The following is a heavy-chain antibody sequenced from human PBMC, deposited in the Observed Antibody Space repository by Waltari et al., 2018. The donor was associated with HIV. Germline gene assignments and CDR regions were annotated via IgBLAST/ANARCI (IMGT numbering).Heavy chain of an antibody. Sequence: QVHLQQSGAEVKKPGASVRISCKTSGYTFTSFYINWVRQGPGQTLEWMGIMYTSDGSSTAVQKFQGRVTISRDTSTNSVFLDLSRLQSEDTAIYYCARRASYYDFWGGFSSPAPFDLWGQGTLVTVST. J-gene: IGHJ4*02. V-gene: IGHV1-46*01. D-gene: IGHD3-3*01. CDR2: MYTSDGSS. CDR3: ARRASYYDFWGGFSSPAPFDL. CDR1: GYTFTSFY.